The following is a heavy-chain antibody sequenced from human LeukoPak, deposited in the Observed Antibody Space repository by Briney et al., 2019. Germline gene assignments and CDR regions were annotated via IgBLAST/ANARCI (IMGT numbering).Heavy chain of an antibody. V-gene: IGHV3-11*01. Sequence: GGSLRLSCAASGFTFSDYYMSWIRQAPGKGLEWVSYISSSGSTIYYADSVKGRFTISRDNAKNSLYLQMNSLRAEDTDVYYCARFKGVGPDAFDIWGQGTMVTVSS. CDR1: GFTFSDYY. D-gene: IGHD3-3*01. CDR3: ARFKGVGPDAFDI. CDR2: ISSSGSTI. J-gene: IGHJ3*02.